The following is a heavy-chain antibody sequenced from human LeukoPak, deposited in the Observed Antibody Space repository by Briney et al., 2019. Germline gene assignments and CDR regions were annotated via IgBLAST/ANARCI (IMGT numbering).Heavy chain of an antibody. J-gene: IGHJ3*02. D-gene: IGHD6-13*01. V-gene: IGHV1-69*05. CDR1: GGTFSSYA. CDR3: ARDTDSSSWLSHPYAFDI. CDR2: IIPIFGTA. Sequence: SVKVSCKASGGTFSSYAISWVRQAPGQGLEWMGGIIPIFGTANYAQKFQGRVTITTDESTSTAYMELSSLRSEGTAVYYCARDTDSSSWLSHPYAFDIWGQGTMVTVSS.